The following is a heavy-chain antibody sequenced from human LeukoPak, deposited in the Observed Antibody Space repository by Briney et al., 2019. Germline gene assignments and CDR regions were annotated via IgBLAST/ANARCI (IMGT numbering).Heavy chain of an antibody. V-gene: IGHV3-21*01. Sequence: GGSLRLSCAASGFTFSSYSMNWVRQAPGKGLEWVSSISCSGSYIYYADSVKGRFTISRDNAKNSLYLQMNSLRAEDTAVYYCARGGAAADYYYYYGMDVWGQGTTVTVSS. D-gene: IGHD6-13*01. CDR3: ARGGAAADYYYYYGMDV. CDR2: ISCSGSYI. CDR1: GFTFSSYS. J-gene: IGHJ6*02.